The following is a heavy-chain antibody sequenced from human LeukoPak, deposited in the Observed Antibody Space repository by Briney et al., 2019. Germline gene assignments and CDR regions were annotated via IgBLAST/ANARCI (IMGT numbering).Heavy chain of an antibody. D-gene: IGHD3-22*01. CDR1: GFTFSSHS. Sequence: GGSLRLSWAASGFTFSSHSMNWVRQAPGKGLEWVSYISSSSSTIYYADSVKGRFTISKDNAKDSLYLQMNSLRAEDTAVYYCARGAYYYEDWGQGTLVTVSS. CDR3: ARGAYYYED. CDR2: ISSSSSTI. V-gene: IGHV3-48*01. J-gene: IGHJ4*02.